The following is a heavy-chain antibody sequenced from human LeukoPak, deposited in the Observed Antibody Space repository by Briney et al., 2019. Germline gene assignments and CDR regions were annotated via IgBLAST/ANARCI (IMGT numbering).Heavy chain of an antibody. CDR2: IYSGGST. D-gene: IGHD3-10*01. V-gene: IGHV3-66*01. CDR1: GFTVSSNY. J-gene: IGHJ3*02. CDR3: ARDQVPYAFDI. Sequence: GGSPRLSCAASGFTVSSNYMSWVRQAPGKGLEWVSVIYSGGSTYYADSVKGRFTISRDNSKNTLYLQMNSLRAEDTAVYYCARDQVPYAFDIWGQGTMVTVSS.